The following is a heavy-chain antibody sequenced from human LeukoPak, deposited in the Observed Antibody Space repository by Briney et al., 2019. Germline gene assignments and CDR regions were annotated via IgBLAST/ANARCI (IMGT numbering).Heavy chain of an antibody. D-gene: IGHD3-9*01. CDR1: GFTFCSSG. J-gene: IGHJ4*02. CDR3: ASANYDILTGRYFDY. Sequence: GGSLRLSCAASGFTFCSSGMSWVRQAPGKGLEWGSAISGSGGSTYYADSVKGRFTISRDNTRNTQYLQMNNLTAVDTAVYYCASANYDILTGRYFDYWGQGTLVTVSS. V-gene: IGHV3-23*01. CDR2: ISGSGGST.